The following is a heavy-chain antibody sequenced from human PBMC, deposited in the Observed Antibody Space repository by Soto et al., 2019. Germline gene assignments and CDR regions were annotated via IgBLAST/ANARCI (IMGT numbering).Heavy chain of an antibody. Sequence: SETLSLTCTVSGGSISSGDYYWSWIRQPPGKGLEWIGYIYYSGSTYYNPSLKSRVTISVDTSKNQFSLKLSSVTAADTAVYYCARQESTPSYDFWSGYPRGGMDVWGQGTTVTVSS. D-gene: IGHD3-3*01. CDR2: IYYSGST. CDR3: ARQESTPSYDFWSGYPRGGMDV. V-gene: IGHV4-30-4*01. CDR1: GGSISSGDYY. J-gene: IGHJ6*02.